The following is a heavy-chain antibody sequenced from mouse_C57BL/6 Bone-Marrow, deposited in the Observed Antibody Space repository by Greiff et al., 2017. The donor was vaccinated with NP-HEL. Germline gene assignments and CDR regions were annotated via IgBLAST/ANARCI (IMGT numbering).Heavy chain of an antibody. CDR3: ALNDDYFSLDY. V-gene: IGHV1-55*01. CDR2: IYPGSGST. Sequence: QVQLKQPGAELVKPGASVKMSCKASGYTFTSYWITWVKQRPGQGLEWIGDIYPGSGSTNYNEKFKSKATLTVDTSSSTAYMQLSSLTSEDSAVYYCALNDDYFSLDYWGQGTSVTVSS. CDR1: GYTFTSYW. D-gene: IGHD2-3*01. J-gene: IGHJ4*01.